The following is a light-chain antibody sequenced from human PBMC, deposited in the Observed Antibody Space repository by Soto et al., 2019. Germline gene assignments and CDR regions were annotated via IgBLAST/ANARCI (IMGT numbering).Light chain of an antibody. CDR3: TSYTSSITYV. V-gene: IGLV2-14*01. CDR2: EVS. Sequence: QSVLTQPASVSGSPGQSITISCTGTSSDVGGYNYVSWYQQHPGKAPKLMIYEVSNRPSGVSNRFSGSKSGNTASLTISGLQADDEADYYCTSYTSSITYVFGTGTKFTVL. CDR1: SSDVGGYNY. J-gene: IGLJ1*01.